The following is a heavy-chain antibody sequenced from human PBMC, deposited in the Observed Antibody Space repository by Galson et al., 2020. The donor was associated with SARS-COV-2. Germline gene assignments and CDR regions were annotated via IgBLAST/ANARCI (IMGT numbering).Heavy chain of an antibody. CDR3: ARVNRLTGGGYYYYMDV. CDR2: INPSGGST. J-gene: IGHJ6*03. Sequence: ASVKVSCKASGYTFTSYYMYWVRQAPGQGLEWMGIINPSGGSTSYAQKFQGRVTMTRDTSTSTVYMELSSLRSEDTAVYYCARVNRLTGGGYYYYMDVWGKGTTVTVSS. D-gene: IGHD3-10*01. CDR1: GYTFTSYY. V-gene: IGHV1-46*01.